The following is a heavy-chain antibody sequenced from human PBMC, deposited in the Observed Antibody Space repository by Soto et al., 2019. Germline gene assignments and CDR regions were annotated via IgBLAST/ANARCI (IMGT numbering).Heavy chain of an antibody. D-gene: IGHD2-8*01. J-gene: IGHJ6*02. CDR1: GYSFTDYH. V-gene: IGHV1-2*04. Sequence: ASVKASCKASGYSFTDYHIHWVRQAPGQGLEWLGRINPKSGGTSTAQKFQGWVTMTTGTSISTASMALTRLTSDDTAIYYCSRCDSTDCSNGVCSFFYNHDMDVWGQGTTVTVSS. CDR3: SRCDSTDCSNGVCSFFYNHDMDV. CDR2: INPKSGGT.